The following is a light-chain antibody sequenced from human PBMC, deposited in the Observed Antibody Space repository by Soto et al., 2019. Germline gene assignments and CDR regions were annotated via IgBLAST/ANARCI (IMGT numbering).Light chain of an antibody. J-gene: IGKJ5*01. Sequence: DIQLTQTPSFLSASVGDRVTITCRSSQGISNYLAWYQQRPGKAPKLLIYAASTLQTGVPSRFSGSGPGTEFTLTISSLQPEDFATYHCQQLTSYPRSTFGQGTRLEI. CDR3: QQLTSYPRST. CDR1: QGISNY. CDR2: AAS. V-gene: IGKV1-9*01.